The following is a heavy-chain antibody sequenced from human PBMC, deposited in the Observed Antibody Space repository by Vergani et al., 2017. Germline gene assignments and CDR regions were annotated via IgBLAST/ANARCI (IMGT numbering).Heavy chain of an antibody. CDR3: ARGKYDFWSGYYADY. V-gene: IGHV3-21*01. CDR1: GFTFSSYS. CDR2: ISSSSSYI. J-gene: IGHJ4*02. Sequence: EVQLVESGGGLVTSGGSLRLSCAASGFTFSSYSMNWVRQAPGKGLEWVSSISSSSSYIYYADSVKGRFNISRDNAKNSLYLQMNSLRAEDTAVYYCARGKYDFWSGYYADYWGQGTLVTVSS. D-gene: IGHD3-3*01.